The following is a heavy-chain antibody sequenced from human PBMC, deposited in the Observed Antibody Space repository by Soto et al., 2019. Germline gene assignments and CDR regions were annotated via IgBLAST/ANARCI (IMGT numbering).Heavy chain of an antibody. D-gene: IGHD3-10*01. CDR1: GFTFTNAW. V-gene: IGHV3-15*01. Sequence: GGSLRLSCAASGFTFTNAWMSWVRQAPGKGLEWVGRVKRKTNGGTTDYAAPVKDRFNISRDDSKNTLYLQMNNLKTEDTAVYYCAMCYGAGTDCQEDYLAFWGQGAPVTVSS. CDR2: VKRKTNGGTT. CDR3: AMCYGAGTDCQEDYLAF. J-gene: IGHJ4*02.